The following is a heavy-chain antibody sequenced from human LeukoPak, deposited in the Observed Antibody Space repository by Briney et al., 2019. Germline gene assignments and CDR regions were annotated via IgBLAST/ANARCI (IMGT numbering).Heavy chain of an antibody. D-gene: IGHD2-8*01. J-gene: IGHJ4*02. V-gene: IGHV3-74*01. Sequence: QPGGSLRLSCAASGFTFSSHWMHWVRQGPGKGLVWLSRINSGGSITNYADSVKGRLTISRDNANNTLYLEINSLTGEDTAVYFCASGYCQNGVCSHNMGYCGQGTLVTVSS. CDR2: INSGGSIT. CDR1: GFTFSSHW. CDR3: ASGYCQNGVCSHNMGY.